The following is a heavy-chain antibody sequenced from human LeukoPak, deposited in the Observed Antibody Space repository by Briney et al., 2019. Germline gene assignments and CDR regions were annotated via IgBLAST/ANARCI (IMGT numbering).Heavy chain of an antibody. V-gene: IGHV3-30-3*01. Sequence: GGSLRLSCAASGFTFSSYAMSWVRQAPGKGLEWVAVISYDGSNKYYADSVKGRFTISRDNSKNTLYLQMNSLRAEDTAAYYCARDRGGMNWFDPWGQGTLVTVSS. J-gene: IGHJ5*02. CDR1: GFTFSSYA. CDR3: ARDRGGMNWFDP. D-gene: IGHD1-26*01. CDR2: ISYDGSNK.